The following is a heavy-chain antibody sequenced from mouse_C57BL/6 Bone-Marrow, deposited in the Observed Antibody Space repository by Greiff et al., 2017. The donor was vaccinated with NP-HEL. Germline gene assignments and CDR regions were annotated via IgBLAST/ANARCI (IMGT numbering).Heavy chain of an antibody. CDR2: IYPRSGNT. Sequence: VQLQQSGAELARPGASVKLSCKASGYTFTSYGISWVKQRPGQGLEWIGDIYPRSGNTYYNEKFKGKATLTADKSSSTAYMELRSLTSEDSAVYFCAKGNIYDGYPDYWGQGTTLTVSS. D-gene: IGHD2-3*01. CDR3: AKGNIYDGYPDY. V-gene: IGHV1-81*01. J-gene: IGHJ2*01. CDR1: GYTFTSYG.